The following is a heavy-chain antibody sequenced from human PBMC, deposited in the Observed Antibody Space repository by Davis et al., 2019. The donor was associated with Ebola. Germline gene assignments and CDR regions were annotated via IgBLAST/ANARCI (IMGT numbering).Heavy chain of an antibody. J-gene: IGHJ4*02. V-gene: IGHV1-69*04. D-gene: IGHD2-2*01. CDR2: IIPILGIA. CDR1: GGTFSSYA. CDR3: ARWVAGSSSYFDY. Sequence: AASVKVSCKASGGTFSSYAISWVRQAPGQGLEWMGRIIPILGIANYAQKFQGRVTITRDTSASTAYMELSSLRSEDTAVYYCARWVAGSSSYFDYWGQGTLVTVS.